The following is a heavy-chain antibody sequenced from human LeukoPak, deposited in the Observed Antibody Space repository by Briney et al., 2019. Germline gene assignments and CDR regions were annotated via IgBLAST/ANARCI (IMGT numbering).Heavy chain of an antibody. D-gene: IGHD2-2*03. CDR3: ARVDGDWFDP. V-gene: IGHV4-59*01. Sequence: TSETLSLTCTVSGGSISSYYWSWIRQPPGKGLEWIGYIYYSGSTNYNPSLKSRVTISVDTSKNQFSLKLSSVTAADTAVYYCARVDGDWFDPWGQGTLVTVSS. J-gene: IGHJ5*02. CDR2: IYYSGST. CDR1: GGSISSYY.